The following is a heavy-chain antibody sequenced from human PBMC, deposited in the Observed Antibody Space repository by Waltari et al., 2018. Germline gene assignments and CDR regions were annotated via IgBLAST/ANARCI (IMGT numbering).Heavy chain of an antibody. CDR2: TIPSLGTA. D-gene: IGHD5-12*01. V-gene: IGHV1-69*12. Sequence: QVQLVQSGAEVKKPGSSVKVSCKASRGTFSSYAISWVRQAPGQGLEWMGATIPSLGTANYAQKFQGRGTITADESTSTAYMGLSSLRSEDTAVYYCARVYGDGYTPFDYWGQGTLVTVSS. J-gene: IGHJ4*02. CDR1: RGTFSSYA. CDR3: ARVYGDGYTPFDY.